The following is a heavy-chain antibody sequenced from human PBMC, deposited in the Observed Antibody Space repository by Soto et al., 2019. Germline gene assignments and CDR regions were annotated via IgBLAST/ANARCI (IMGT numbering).Heavy chain of an antibody. V-gene: IGHV4-4*02. D-gene: IGHD2-2*01. J-gene: IGHJ4*02. Sequence: QVQLQESGPGLVKPSGTLSLNCVVSNGSISTTNWWTWVRQPPGKGLEWIGEVYHSGSTNYNPSLKSRVTISVDKSKNQFSLILFSVTAADTAVYYCARVKQTSSYFDFWGQGTLVIVSS. CDR2: VYHSGST. CDR1: NGSISTTNW. CDR3: ARVKQTSSYFDF.